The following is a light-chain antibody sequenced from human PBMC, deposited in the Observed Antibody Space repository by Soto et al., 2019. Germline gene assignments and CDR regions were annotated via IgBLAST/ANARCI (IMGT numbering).Light chain of an antibody. CDR2: GNS. CDR3: QSSDSSIYV. J-gene: IGLJ1*01. Sequence: QSVLTQPPSVSGAPRQRVTISCTGSSSKIGAGYDVHWYQQLPGTAPKLLIYGNSNRPSGVPDRFSGSKSGTSASLAITGLQAEDEADYYCQSSDSSIYVFGTGTKVTVL. CDR1: SSKIGAGYD. V-gene: IGLV1-40*01.